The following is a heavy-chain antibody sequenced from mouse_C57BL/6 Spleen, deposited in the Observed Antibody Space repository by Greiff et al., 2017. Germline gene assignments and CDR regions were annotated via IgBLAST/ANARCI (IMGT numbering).Heavy chain of an antibody. CDR2: IDPSDSYT. D-gene: IGHD2-2*01. J-gene: IGHJ3*01. CDR3: ARWLPAY. Sequence: QVQLQQPGAELVKPGASVKLSCKASGYTFTSYWMQWVKQRPGPGLEWIGEIDPSDSYTNYNQKFKGKATLTVDTSSSTAYMQLSSLTSEDSAVYYCARWLPAYWGQGTLVTVSA. V-gene: IGHV1-50*01. CDR1: GYTFTSYW.